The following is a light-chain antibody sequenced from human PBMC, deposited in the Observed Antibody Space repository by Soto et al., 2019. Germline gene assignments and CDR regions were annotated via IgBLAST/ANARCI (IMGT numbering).Light chain of an antibody. CDR3: QQYDNWPWT. Sequence: EIVMTQSPATLSVSPGGRATLSCRTSQSISDTLAWYQQKPGQAPRLLIYAASRRATGFPARFSGSGSGTDFTLTISSLQSEGSAVYYCQQYDNWPWTFGQGTKVEI. CDR1: QSISDT. CDR2: AAS. V-gene: IGKV3-15*01. J-gene: IGKJ1*01.